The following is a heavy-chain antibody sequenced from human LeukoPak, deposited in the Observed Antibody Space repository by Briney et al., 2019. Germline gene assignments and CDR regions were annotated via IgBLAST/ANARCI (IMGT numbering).Heavy chain of an antibody. CDR2: ISSSSSYI. D-gene: IGHD2-15*01. CDR1: GFTFSSYS. CDR3: ARGSRAGSGGSCSDY. Sequence: GGSLRLSCAASGFTFSSYSMNWVRQAPGKGLEWVLCISSSSSYIYYADSVKGRFTISRDNAKNSLYLQMNSLRAEDTAVYYCARGSRAGSGGSCSDYWGQGTLVTVSS. V-gene: IGHV3-21*01. J-gene: IGHJ4*02.